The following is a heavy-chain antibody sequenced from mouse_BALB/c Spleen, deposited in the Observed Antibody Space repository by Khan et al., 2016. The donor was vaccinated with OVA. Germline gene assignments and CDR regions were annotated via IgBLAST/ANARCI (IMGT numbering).Heavy chain of an antibody. CDR1: GFNIKDTY. CDR2: IDPANGNT. D-gene: IGHD4-1*01. CDR3: ARDYWDVFAY. V-gene: IGHV14-3*02. J-gene: IGHJ3*01. Sequence: EVELVESGAELVKPGASVKLSCTASGFNIKDTYMHWVKQRPEQGLEWMGRIDPANGNTKYEPKFQGKATITADTSSNIAYLQLSSLTSEDTAVYYCARDYWDVFAYWGQGTLVTVSA.